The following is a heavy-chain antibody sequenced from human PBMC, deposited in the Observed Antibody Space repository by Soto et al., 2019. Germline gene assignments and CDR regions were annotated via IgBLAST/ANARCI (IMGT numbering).Heavy chain of an antibody. V-gene: IGHV1-69*06. J-gene: IGHJ4*02. CDR1: GGTFSSYA. D-gene: IGHD6-19*01. Sequence: QMQLVQSGAEVKKPGSSVKVSCKASGGTFSSYAISWVRQAPGQGLEWLGEIIPIFGTTKYAQKFKGRVTMTRDTSTSTVYMEVSSLRSEDTAVYYCARVGSSEIVAATDYFDYWGQGTLVTVSS. CDR2: IIPIFGTT. CDR3: ARVGSSEIVAATDYFDY.